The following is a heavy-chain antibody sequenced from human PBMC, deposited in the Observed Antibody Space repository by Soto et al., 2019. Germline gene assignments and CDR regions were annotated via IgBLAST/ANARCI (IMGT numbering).Heavy chain of an antibody. V-gene: IGHV3-30*18. D-gene: IGHD1-1*01. CDR2: ITYEGSNK. CDR3: AKARGANNWANYYGLDV. CDR1: GFIFANYG. Sequence: QEQLVESGGGVVQPGRSLRLSCAASGFIFANYGMHWVRQAPGKGLEWVALITYEGSNKYYADAVKGRFTISRDNAKNMVSLQMDGLRAEDTAVYYCAKARGANNWANYYGLDVWGQGTTVTVSS. J-gene: IGHJ6*02.